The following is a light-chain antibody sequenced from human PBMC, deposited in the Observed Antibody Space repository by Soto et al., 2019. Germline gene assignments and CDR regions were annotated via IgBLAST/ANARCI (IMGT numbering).Light chain of an antibody. V-gene: IGKV1-5*03. CDR3: QQYKTYPWT. Sequence: DIQMTQSPSTLSASVGDRVTITSRASQSISSWLAWYQQKPGRAPKLLIYKASGLESGVPSRFSGSGSGTEFTLTISSLQPDDFATYSCQQYKTYPWTFGQGTKVEI. CDR2: KAS. J-gene: IGKJ1*01. CDR1: QSISSW.